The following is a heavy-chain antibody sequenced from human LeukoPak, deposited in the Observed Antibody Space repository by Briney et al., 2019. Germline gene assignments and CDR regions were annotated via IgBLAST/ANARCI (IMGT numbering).Heavy chain of an antibody. J-gene: IGHJ4*02. D-gene: IGHD3-10*01. V-gene: IGHV4-59*01. CDR3: ARVTVRGVMIDY. CDR1: GGSISSYY. Sequence: SETLSLTCTVSGGSISSYYWSWIRQPPGKGLEWIGYIYYSGSTNYNPSLKSRVTISVDTYKNQFSLKLSSVTAADTAVYYCARVTVRGVMIDYWGQGTLVTVSS. CDR2: IYYSGST.